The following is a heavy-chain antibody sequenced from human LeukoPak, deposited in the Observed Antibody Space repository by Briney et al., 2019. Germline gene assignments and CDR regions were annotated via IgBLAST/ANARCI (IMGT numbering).Heavy chain of an antibody. Sequence: SETLSLTCTVSGGSISSSSDYWGWLRQPPGKGLEWIGNIYYNSGSTYYNPPLKSRVTISVDTSKNQFSLKLSSVTAADTAVYYCAREKRNYGPVWFDPWGQGTLVTVSS. D-gene: IGHD1-7*01. J-gene: IGHJ5*02. CDR3: AREKRNYGPVWFDP. CDR2: IYYNSGST. CDR1: GGSISSSSDY. V-gene: IGHV4-39*07.